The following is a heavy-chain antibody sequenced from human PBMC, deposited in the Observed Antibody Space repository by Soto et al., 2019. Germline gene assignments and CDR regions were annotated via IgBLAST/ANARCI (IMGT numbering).Heavy chain of an antibody. D-gene: IGHD6-19*01. CDR2: IYYSGST. CDR3: ARADGYSSGWLDITNWFDP. J-gene: IGHJ5*02. CDR1: GGSISSGGYY. V-gene: IGHV4-31*03. Sequence: PSETLSLTCTVSGGSISSGGYYWSWIRQHPGKGLEWIGDIYYSGSTYYNPSLKSRVTISVDTSKNHFSLKLSAVTAAGRAVYYGARADGYSSGWLDITNWFDPWGQGTLVTVS.